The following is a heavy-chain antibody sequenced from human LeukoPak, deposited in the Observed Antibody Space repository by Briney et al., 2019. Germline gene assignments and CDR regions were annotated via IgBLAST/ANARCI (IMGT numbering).Heavy chain of an antibody. D-gene: IGHD3-16*02. Sequence: SETLSLTCAVYGGSFSGYYWSWIRQPPGKGLEWIGEINHSGSTNYNPSLKSRVTISVDTSKNQFSLKLSSVTAADTAVYYCASGLEELSFSRINVDYFDYWGQGTLVTVSS. CDR1: GGSFSGYY. CDR2: INHSGST. V-gene: IGHV4-34*01. CDR3: ASGLEELSFSRINVDYFDY. J-gene: IGHJ4*02.